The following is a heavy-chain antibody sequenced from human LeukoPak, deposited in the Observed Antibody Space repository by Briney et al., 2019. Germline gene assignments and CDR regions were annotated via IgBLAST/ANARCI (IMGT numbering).Heavy chain of an antibody. CDR1: GGSLSSGDYY. J-gene: IGHJ4*02. D-gene: IGHD4-11*01. CDR2: IYYSGST. V-gene: IGHV4-30-4*01. CDR3: ASVTTVTTAHDY. Sequence: SQTLSLTCTVSGGSLSSGDYYWSWIRQPPGKGLEWIGYIYYSGSTYYNPSLKSRVTISVDTSKNQFSLKLSSVTAADTAVYYCASVTTVTTAHDYWGQGTLVTVSS.